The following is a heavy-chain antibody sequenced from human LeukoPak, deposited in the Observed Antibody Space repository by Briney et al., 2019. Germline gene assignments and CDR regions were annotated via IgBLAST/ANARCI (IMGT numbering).Heavy chain of an antibody. Sequence: ASVKVSCKASGYTFTTDYIHWVRQAPGQGLEWMGGIIPILGIANYAQKFQGRVTITADKSTSTAYMELSSLRSEDTAVYYCARVSPTVTTVGDVWGQGTTVTVSS. CDR1: GYTFTTDY. J-gene: IGHJ6*02. CDR3: ARVSPTVTTVGDV. V-gene: IGHV1-69*10. CDR2: IIPILGIA. D-gene: IGHD4-17*01.